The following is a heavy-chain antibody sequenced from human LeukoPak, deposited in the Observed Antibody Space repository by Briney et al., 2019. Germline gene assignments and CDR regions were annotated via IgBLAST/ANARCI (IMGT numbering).Heavy chain of an antibody. CDR3: ARTDGKSRNYSGMDV. J-gene: IGHJ6*02. V-gene: IGHV4-34*01. D-gene: IGHD4-23*01. Sequence: PSETLSLTRAVYSGSFTGYYWTWIRQPPGKGLEWIGEINHSGSTNYNPSLKSRVTISLDRSKNQFSLKLSSVTAADTAVYYCARTDGKSRNYSGMDVWGQGTTVTVSS. CDR2: INHSGST. CDR1: SGSFTGYY.